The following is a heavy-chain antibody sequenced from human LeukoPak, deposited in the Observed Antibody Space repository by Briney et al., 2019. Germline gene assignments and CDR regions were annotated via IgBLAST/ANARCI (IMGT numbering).Heavy chain of an antibody. D-gene: IGHD5-24*01. CDR2: IIPILGIA. Sequence: SSVKVSCKAYGGTFSSYTISWVRQAPGQGLEWMGRIIPILGIANYAQKFQGRVTITADKSTSTAYMELSSLRSEDTAVYYCARDIGAVEMATIIVPYFDYWGQGTLVTVSS. CDR1: GGTFSSYT. J-gene: IGHJ4*02. V-gene: IGHV1-69*04. CDR3: ARDIGAVEMATIIVPYFDY.